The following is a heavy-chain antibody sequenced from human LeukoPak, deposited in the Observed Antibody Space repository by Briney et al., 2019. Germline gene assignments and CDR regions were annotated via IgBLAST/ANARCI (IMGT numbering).Heavy chain of an antibody. V-gene: IGHV3-48*03. CDR1: GFTFSSYE. J-gene: IGHJ4*02. CDR2: ISSSGSTI. CDR3: ARQSTAAYSMNFNY. Sequence: PGGSLRLSCAASGFTFSSYEMNWVRQAPGKGLEWVSYISSSGSTIYYADSVKGRFTISRDNAKNSLYLQMNSLSAEDTAVYYCARQSTAAYSMNFNYWGQGTLVTVSS. D-gene: IGHD6-6*01.